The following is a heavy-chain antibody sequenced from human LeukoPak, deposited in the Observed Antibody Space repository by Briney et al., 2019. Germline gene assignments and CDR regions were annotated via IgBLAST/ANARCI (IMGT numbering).Heavy chain of an antibody. Sequence: SETLSLTCTVPGGSISSYYWSWIRQPAGKGLEWIGRIYTSGSTNHNPSLTSRVTMSVDTSKNQFSLNLSSVTAADTAVYYCARGPRYSSSSGNFDYWGQGTLVTVSS. V-gene: IGHV4-4*07. CDR2: IYTSGST. D-gene: IGHD6-6*01. J-gene: IGHJ4*02. CDR3: ARGPRYSSSSGNFDY. CDR1: GGSISSYY.